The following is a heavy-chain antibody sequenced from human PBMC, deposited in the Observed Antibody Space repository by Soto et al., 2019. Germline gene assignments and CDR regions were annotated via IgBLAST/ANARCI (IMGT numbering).Heavy chain of an antibody. V-gene: IGHV4-61*01. Sequence: PSETLSLICTVFGDYVSSPTKCWSWIRQSPGKPLEWIAYLCYSGSTNYNLSLKSRVAISRDTSTIQFSLKMASVTAEDTAVYFCARSAGCSGWVWGQVTLFT. CDR1: GDYVSSPTKC. J-gene: IGHJ4*02. CDR3: ARSAGCSGWV. D-gene: IGHD6-19*01. CDR2: LCYSGST.